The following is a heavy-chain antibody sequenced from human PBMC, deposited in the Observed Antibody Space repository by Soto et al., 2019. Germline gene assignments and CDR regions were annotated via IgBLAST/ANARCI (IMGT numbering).Heavy chain of an antibody. D-gene: IGHD3-16*01. Sequence: QVTLKESGPVVVKPTETLTLTCTVSGFSLSNARLGVSWIRQPPGKALEWLAHIFSNDEKSYSTSLNNRLTICRETSTSPGVLTMTNVDPLYSGTYHCAHINACGRTACYLAWFDPWARGTLVT. CDR3: AHINACGRTACYLAWFDP. V-gene: IGHV2-26*01. J-gene: IGHJ5*02. CDR1: GFSLSNARLG. CDR2: IFSNDEK.